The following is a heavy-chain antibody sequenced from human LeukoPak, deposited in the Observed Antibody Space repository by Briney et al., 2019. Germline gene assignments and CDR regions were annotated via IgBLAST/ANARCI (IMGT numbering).Heavy chain of an antibody. J-gene: IGHJ3*02. Sequence: PGGSLRLSCAASGFTFSSYAMSWVRQAPGKGLEWVSSISSSSSYIYYADSVKGRFTISRDNAKNSLYLQMNSLRAEDTAVYYCAKHDAFDIWGQGTMVTVSS. CDR1: GFTFSSYA. CDR3: AKHDAFDI. CDR2: ISSSSSYI. V-gene: IGHV3-21*01.